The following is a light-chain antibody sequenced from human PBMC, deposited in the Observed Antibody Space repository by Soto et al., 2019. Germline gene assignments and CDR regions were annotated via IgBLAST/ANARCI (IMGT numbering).Light chain of an antibody. Sequence: QSALTQPASVSGSPGQSITISCTGTSSDVGGYNHVSWYQQHPGKAPKVMIYDVSNRPSGVSNRFSGSKSGNTASLTISGLQAEDEADYYGSSYTTSTTYVFGTGTKVTVL. CDR2: DVS. J-gene: IGLJ1*01. CDR1: SSDVGGYNH. CDR3: SSYTTSTTYV. V-gene: IGLV2-14*01.